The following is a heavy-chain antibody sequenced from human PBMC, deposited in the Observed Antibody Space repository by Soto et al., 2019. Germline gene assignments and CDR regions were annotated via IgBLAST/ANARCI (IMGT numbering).Heavy chain of an antibody. V-gene: IGHV3-30*18. J-gene: IGHJ4*02. CDR1: GFTFSSYG. CDR2: ISYDGSNK. Sequence: GGSLRLSCAASGFTFSSYGMHWVRQAPGKGLEWVAVISYDGSNKYYADSVKGRFTISRDNSKNTLYLQMNSLRAEDTAVYYCAKDRGDIVATIPNNWGQGTLVTVS. CDR3: AKDRGDIVATIPNN. D-gene: IGHD5-12*01.